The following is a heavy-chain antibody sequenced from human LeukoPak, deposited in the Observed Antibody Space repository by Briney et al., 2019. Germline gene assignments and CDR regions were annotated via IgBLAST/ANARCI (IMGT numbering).Heavy chain of an antibody. CDR1: GFTFSDYS. V-gene: IGHV3-48*02. CDR3: ARDGYPGGDY. J-gene: IGHJ4*02. Sequence: GVSLRLSCAVSGFTFSDYSMDWVRQAPGKGPEWVSYISDTGHAIYYADSVKGRFIISRDNARNSLYLQMNSLRDEDTAVYYCARDGYPGGDYWGQGTLVTVSS. CDR2: ISDTGHAI. D-gene: IGHD3-22*01.